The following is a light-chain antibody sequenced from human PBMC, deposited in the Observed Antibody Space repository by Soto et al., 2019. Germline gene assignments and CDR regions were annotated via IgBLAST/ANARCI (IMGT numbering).Light chain of an antibody. CDR3: QSYDSSLRSDV. V-gene: IGLV1-40*01. J-gene: IGLJ1*01. CDR1: SSNIGAGYD. CDR2: GNS. Sequence: QSALTQPPSVSGAPGQRVTISCTGSSSNIGAGYDVHWYQQLPGTAPKLLIYGNSNRPSGVPDRFSGSKSGTSASLAITGLQAEDEADYYCQSYDSSLRSDVFGTGTKLTVL.